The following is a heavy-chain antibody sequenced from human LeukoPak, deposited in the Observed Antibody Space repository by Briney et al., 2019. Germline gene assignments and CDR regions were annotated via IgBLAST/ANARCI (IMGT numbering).Heavy chain of an antibody. Sequence: ASVKVSCKASGYQFISYTMSWVRQAPGQGLEWMGWINTKTANPTYAQDFTGRFVFSLDTSVSTAYLQISGLKAGDTAVYYCARVAGFGERGMDVWGQGTTVTVSS. CDR2: INTKTANP. V-gene: IGHV7-4-1*02. J-gene: IGHJ6*02. CDR3: ARVAGFGERGMDV. CDR1: GYQFISYT. D-gene: IGHD3-10*01.